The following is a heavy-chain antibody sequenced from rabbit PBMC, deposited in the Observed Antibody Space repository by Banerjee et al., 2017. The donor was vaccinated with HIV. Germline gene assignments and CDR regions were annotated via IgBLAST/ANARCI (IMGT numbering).Heavy chain of an antibody. D-gene: IGHD4-1*01. V-gene: IGHV1S47*01. CDR2: IYNGDGST. CDR3: ARDLSTSGWSDFAL. J-gene: IGHJ4*01. CDR1: GFDFSNNV. Sequence: QQQLEESGGGLVKPEGSLKLSCKASGFDFSNNVLCWVRQAPGKGPEWIACIYNGDGSTYYASWVNGRFTISRSTSLNTVTLQMTSLTAADTATYFCARDLSTSGWSDFALWGPGTLVTVS.